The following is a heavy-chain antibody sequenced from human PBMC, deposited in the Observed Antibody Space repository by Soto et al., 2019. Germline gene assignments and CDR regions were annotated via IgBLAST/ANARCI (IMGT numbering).Heavy chain of an antibody. D-gene: IGHD5-18*01. CDR1: GYTFTSYA. CDR2: INAGNGNT. J-gene: IGHJ4*02. V-gene: IGHV1-3*01. CDR3: ASETPQGRYGYSYAY. Sequence: ASVKVSCKASGYTFTSYAMHWVRQAPGQRLEWMGWINAGNGNTKYSQKFQGRVTITRDTSASTAYMELSSLRSEDTAVYYCASETPQGRYGYSYAYWGQGTLVTVSS.